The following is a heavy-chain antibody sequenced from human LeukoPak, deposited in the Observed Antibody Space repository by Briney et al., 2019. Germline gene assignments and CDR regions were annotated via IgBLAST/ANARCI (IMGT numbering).Heavy chain of an antibody. J-gene: IGHJ5*02. D-gene: IGHD3-3*01. Sequence: GASVKVSCKASGYTFTGYYMHWVRQAPGQGLEWTGWINPNSGGTNYAQKFQGRVTMTRDTSISTAYMELSRLRSDDTAVYYCARDRSTIFGVAKDWFDPWGQGTLVTVSS. CDR3: ARDRSTIFGVAKDWFDP. CDR2: INPNSGGT. V-gene: IGHV1-2*02. CDR1: GYTFTGYY.